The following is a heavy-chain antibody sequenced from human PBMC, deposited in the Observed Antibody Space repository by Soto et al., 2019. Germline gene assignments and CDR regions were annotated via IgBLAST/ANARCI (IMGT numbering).Heavy chain of an antibody. CDR2: FKSNSGDT. Sequence: ASVQVCCKASGYTFTDYYIHCVRQAPGQGLEWMGWFKSNSGDTRFAQKFQGRVTMTGDTSISTAYMELSSLRSDDTAVYYCARDSATMAGSFFDYWGQGTLVTVSS. V-gene: IGHV1-2*02. CDR1: GYTFTDYY. J-gene: IGHJ4*02. CDR3: ARDSATMAGSFFDY. D-gene: IGHD1-26*01.